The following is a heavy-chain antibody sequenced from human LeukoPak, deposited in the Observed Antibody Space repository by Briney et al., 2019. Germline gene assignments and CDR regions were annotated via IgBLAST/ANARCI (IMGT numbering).Heavy chain of an antibody. D-gene: IGHD5-18*01. J-gene: IGHJ4*02. CDR3: AKDVLGYSYGYFGY. CDR1: GFTFSSYS. Sequence: GGSLRLSCAASGFTFSSYSMNWVRQAPGKGLEWVSYISSGSTTIYYADSVKGRFTISRDNSKNTLYLQMNSLRAEDTAVYYCAKDVLGYSYGYFGYWGQGTLVTVSS. V-gene: IGHV3-48*01. CDR2: ISSGSTTI.